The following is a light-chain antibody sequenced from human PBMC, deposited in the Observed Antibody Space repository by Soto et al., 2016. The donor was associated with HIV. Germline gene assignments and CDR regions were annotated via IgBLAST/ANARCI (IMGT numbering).Light chain of an antibody. Sequence: DIQLTQSPSFVSASVGDRVTITCRASQGISSYLAWYQQKPGKAPKLLISGASSLQSGVPSRFSGSGSGTDFTLIISGLQPEDFATYHCQQTYSTPQTFGQGTKVEIK. J-gene: IGKJ1*01. CDR1: QGISSY. CDR2: GAS. V-gene: IGKV1-39*01. CDR3: QQTYSTPQT.